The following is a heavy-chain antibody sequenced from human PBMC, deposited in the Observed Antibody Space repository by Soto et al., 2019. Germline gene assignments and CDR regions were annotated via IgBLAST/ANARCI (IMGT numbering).Heavy chain of an antibody. J-gene: IGHJ3*02. V-gene: IGHV1-69*13. Sequence: SVKLSCKASGGTFSSYAISWVRQAPGQGLEWMGGIIPIFGTANYAQKFQGRVTITADESTSTAYMELSSLRSEDTAVYYCARVWDSRYDSSGVGTFDIWGQGTMVPV. CDR3: ARVWDSRYDSSGVGTFDI. D-gene: IGHD3-22*01. CDR2: IIPIFGTA. CDR1: GGTFSSYA.